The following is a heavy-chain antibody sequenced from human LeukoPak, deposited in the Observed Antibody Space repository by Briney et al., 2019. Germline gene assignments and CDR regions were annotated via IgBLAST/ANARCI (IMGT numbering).Heavy chain of an antibody. CDR2: ISGSDYST. CDR3: AKAASNSWYYFDY. D-gene: IGHD6-13*01. Sequence: GGSLRLSCAASGFTFSSYAMSWVRQAPGKGLEWVSAISGSDYSTYYADSVKGRFTSSRDNSKNTLYLQMSSLRAEDTAVYHCAKAASNSWYYFDYWGQGTLVSVSS. CDR1: GFTFSSYA. V-gene: IGHV3-23*01. J-gene: IGHJ4*02.